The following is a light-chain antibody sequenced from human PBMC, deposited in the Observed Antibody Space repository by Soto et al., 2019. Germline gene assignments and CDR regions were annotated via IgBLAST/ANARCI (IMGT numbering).Light chain of an antibody. J-gene: IGLJ1*01. V-gene: IGLV2-14*01. CDR1: GSDIGSYNF. CDR3: YSYTSSSTYV. Sequence: QSALTQPASVSGSPGQSITISCTGTGSDIGSYNFVSWYQHHPGKAPRLMIYEVSNRPSGVSDRFSGSESDNTASLSISGLQAEDEGDYYCYSYTSSSTYVFGTGTKVTVL. CDR2: EVS.